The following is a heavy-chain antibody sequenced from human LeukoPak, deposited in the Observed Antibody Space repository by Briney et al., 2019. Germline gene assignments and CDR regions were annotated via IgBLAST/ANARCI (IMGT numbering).Heavy chain of an antibody. CDR2: ISSSSSYI. CDR1: GFTFSSYS. D-gene: IGHD3-10*01. V-gene: IGHV3-21*04. Sequence: GGSLRLSCAASGFTFSSYSMNWVRQAPGKGLEWVSSISSSSSYIYYADSVKGRFTISRDNAKNSLYLQMNSLRAEDTALYYCAKERSYGSDRYYYYGMDVWGQGTTVTVSS. CDR3: AKERSYGSDRYYYYGMDV. J-gene: IGHJ6*02.